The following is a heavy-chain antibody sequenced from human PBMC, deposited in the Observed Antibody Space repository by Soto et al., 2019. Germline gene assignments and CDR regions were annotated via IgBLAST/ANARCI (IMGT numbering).Heavy chain of an antibody. V-gene: IGHV1-18*01. CDR3: AGGGTPIDY. CDR2: ISAYNGNT. J-gene: IGHJ4*02. D-gene: IGHD3-16*01. Sequence: QVQLVQSGAEVKKPGASVKVSCKASGYTFTNFGISWVRQAPGQGLEWMRWISAYNGNTNYAQNFQGRVTMTTDTSTSTASTEPGSLRSDYTSAYYCAGGGTPIDYWGQGTLVTVSS. CDR1: GYTFTNFG.